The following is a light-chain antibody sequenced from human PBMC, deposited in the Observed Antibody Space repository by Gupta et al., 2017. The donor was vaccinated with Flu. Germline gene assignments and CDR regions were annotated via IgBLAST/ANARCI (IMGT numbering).Light chain of an antibody. CDR3: SAFRSSSSVV. V-gene: IGLV2-14*04. J-gene: IGLJ1*01. Sequence: SMTISCTGTGSDVGRYKDVSWYQQHPGKAPMLMYNDVSNRPSGVSKRFAGTKSGKIALPTISGLQAEDDADYYYSAFRSSSSVVFGTGTKVTVL. CDR2: DVS. CDR1: GSDVGRYKD.